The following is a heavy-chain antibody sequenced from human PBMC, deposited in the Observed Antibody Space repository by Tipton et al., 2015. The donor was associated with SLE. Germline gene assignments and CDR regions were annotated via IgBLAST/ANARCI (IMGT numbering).Heavy chain of an antibody. V-gene: IGHV4-61*02. J-gene: IGHJ4*02. CDR3: AREVRGVIIEYFDY. CDR1: GDSFKSGSYY. Sequence: TLSLTCTVSGDSFKSGSYYWSWIRQPAGKGMEWIGRIYTSGSTNNNPSLKSRVTISVDTSKNQFSLKLTSVTAADTAVYYCAREVRGVIIEYFDYWGQGALVTVSS. D-gene: IGHD3-10*01. CDR2: IYTSGST.